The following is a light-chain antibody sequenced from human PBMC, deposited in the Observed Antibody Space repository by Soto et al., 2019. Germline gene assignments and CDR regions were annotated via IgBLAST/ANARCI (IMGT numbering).Light chain of an antibody. CDR1: SSDIGGYNY. CDR2: DVR. J-gene: IGLJ2*01. Sequence: QAVVTQPASVSGSPGQSITISCTGTSSDIGGYNYISWYQQLPGKAPKFIIYDVRNRPSGVSNRFSGSRSGNTASLTISGLQAEDEADYYCSSYTSSSTVIFGGGTKVTVL. V-gene: IGLV2-14*01. CDR3: SSYTSSSTVI.